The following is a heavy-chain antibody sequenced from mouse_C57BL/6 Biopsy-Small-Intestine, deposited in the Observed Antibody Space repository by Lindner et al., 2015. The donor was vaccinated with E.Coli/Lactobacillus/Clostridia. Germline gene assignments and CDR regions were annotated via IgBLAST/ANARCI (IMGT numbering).Heavy chain of an antibody. Sequence: SVKVSCKASGGAFGSYAVSWVRQAPEQGFAWLGGIIPSVGTPDYPQNFQGRVTISADTSTDTVYMEMTSLTSDDTAIYFCARCHPMVFDAMDVWGQGTAVIVSS. CDR1: GGAFGSYA. V-gene: IGHV1-81*01. D-gene: IGHD1-1*02. J-gene: IGHJ4*01. CDR2: IIPSVGTP. CDR3: ARCHPMVFDAMDV.